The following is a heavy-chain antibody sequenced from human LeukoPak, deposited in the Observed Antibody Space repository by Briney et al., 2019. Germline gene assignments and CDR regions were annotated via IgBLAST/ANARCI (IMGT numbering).Heavy chain of an antibody. Sequence: TRGESLKISCKGSGYSFTTYWIGWVRQMPGKGLEWMGIIYPGDSDTRYSPSFQGQVTISADKSISTAYLQWSSLKASDTAMYYCARHSDRANFIVHWGQGTLVTVSS. V-gene: IGHV5-51*01. CDR1: GYSFTTYW. CDR2: IYPGDSDT. J-gene: IGHJ4*02. CDR3: ARHSDRANFIVH. D-gene: IGHD2-15*01.